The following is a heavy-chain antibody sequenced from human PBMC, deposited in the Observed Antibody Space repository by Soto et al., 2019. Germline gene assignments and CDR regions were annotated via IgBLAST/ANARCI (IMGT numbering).Heavy chain of an antibody. Sequence: ASVKVSCKASGYTFTSYGISWVRQAPGQGLEWMGWISAYNGNTNYAQKLQGRVTMTTDTSTSTAYMELRSLRSDDTAVYYFARGGLTVDPAMGVGKWGQGTLVTVSS. J-gene: IGHJ4*02. CDR1: GYTFTSYG. V-gene: IGHV1-18*01. CDR3: ARGGLTVDPAMGVGK. CDR2: ISAYNGNT. D-gene: IGHD5-18*01.